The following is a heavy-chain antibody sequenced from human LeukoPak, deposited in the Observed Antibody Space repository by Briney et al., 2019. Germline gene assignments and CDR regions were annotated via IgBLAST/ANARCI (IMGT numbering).Heavy chain of an antibody. CDR2: ISGSGVST. CDR3: AKDGPLVGPYYFDY. J-gene: IGHJ4*02. D-gene: IGHD1-26*01. CDR1: GFSFSNYW. V-gene: IGHV3-23*01. Sequence: GGSLRLSCAASGFSFSNYWMNWVRQAPGKGLEWVSAISGSGVSTYYADSVKGRFTISRDNSKNMLYLQMNSLRAEDTAVYYCAKDGPLVGPYYFDYWGQGTLVTVSS.